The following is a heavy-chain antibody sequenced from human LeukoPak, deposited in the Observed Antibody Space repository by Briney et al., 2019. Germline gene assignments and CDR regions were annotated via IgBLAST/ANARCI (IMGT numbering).Heavy chain of an antibody. CDR2: ISSSSGYI. CDR3: ASSGWLAEDFQH. Sequence: GGSLRLSCAASGFTFSSYIMNWVRQAPGKGLEWVSSISSSSGYISYADSVKGRFTISRDNAKKSLYLQMNSLRAEDTAVYYCASSGWLAEDFQHWGQGTLVTVSS. CDR1: GFTFSSYI. V-gene: IGHV3-21*01. J-gene: IGHJ1*01. D-gene: IGHD6-19*01.